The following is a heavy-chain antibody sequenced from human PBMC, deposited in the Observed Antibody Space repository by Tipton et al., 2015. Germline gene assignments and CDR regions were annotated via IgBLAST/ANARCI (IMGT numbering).Heavy chain of an antibody. CDR2: IYYSGSS. CDR3: ARGVKRDSYGKGGWFDP. J-gene: IGHJ5*02. CDR1: GGSISSGDYY. Sequence: TLSLTCTVSGGSISSGDYYWSWIRQTPREGLEWIGHIYYSGSSLYNPSLESRLTMSVDTSQNQFSLSLSSVTAADTAVYYCARGVKRDSYGKGGWFDPWGQGNLVTVSS. V-gene: IGHV4-30-4*01. D-gene: IGHD5-18*01.